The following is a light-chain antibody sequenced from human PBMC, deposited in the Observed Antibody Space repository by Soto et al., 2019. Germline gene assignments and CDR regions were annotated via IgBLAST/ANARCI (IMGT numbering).Light chain of an antibody. Sequence: QSVLTQPRSVSGSPGQSVTISCTGTSGDVGGYDYVSWYQQRPGEAPELMIYDVTKRPSGVPDRFSGSKSGNTASLTISGLQAEDEADYYCCSYAGSYTWVFGGGTKLTVL. J-gene: IGLJ3*02. V-gene: IGLV2-11*01. CDR1: SGDVGGYDY. CDR2: DVT. CDR3: CSYAGSYTWV.